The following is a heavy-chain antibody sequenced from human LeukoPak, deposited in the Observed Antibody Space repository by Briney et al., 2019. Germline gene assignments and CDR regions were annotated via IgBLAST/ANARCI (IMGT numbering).Heavy chain of an antibody. J-gene: IGHJ6*03. CDR2: IYTSGST. Sequence: SETLSLTCTVSGGSISSYYWSWIRQPPGKGLEWIGYIYTSGSTNYNPSLKSRVTISVDTSKNQFSLKLSSVTAADTAVYYCARRSGRHGYPQAYYYMDVWGKGSTVTVSS. V-gene: IGHV4-4*09. CDR3: ARRSGRHGYPQAYYYMDV. CDR1: GGSISSYY. D-gene: IGHD5-24*01.